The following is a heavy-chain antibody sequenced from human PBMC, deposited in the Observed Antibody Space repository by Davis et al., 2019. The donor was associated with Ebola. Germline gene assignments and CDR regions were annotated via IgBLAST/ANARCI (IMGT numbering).Heavy chain of an antibody. Sequence: SVKVSCKASGGTFSSYAISWVRQALGQGLEWMGGIIPIFGTANYAQKFQGRVTITADESTSTAYMELSSLRSEDTAVYYCARDVTIFGVVIYQDYYGMDVWGQGTTVTVSS. V-gene: IGHV1-69*13. J-gene: IGHJ6*02. D-gene: IGHD3-3*01. CDR1: GGTFSSYA. CDR2: IIPIFGTA. CDR3: ARDVTIFGVVIYQDYYGMDV.